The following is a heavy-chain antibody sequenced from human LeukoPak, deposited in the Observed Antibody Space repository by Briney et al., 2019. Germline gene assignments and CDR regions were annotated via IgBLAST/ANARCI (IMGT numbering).Heavy chain of an antibody. Sequence: PGGSLRLSCTASGFTFGDYAMSWFRQAPGKGLEWVGFIRSKAYGGTIEYAASVKGRFTISRDDSKSIAYLQMNSLKNEDTAVYYCSGGYDSSGYLDYWGQGTLVTVYS. CDR2: IRSKAYGGTI. CDR1: GFTFGDYA. D-gene: IGHD3-22*01. V-gene: IGHV3-49*03. CDR3: SGGYDSSGYLDY. J-gene: IGHJ4*02.